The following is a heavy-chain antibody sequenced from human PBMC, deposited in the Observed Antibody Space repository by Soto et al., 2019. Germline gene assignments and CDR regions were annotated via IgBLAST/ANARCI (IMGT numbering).Heavy chain of an antibody. Sequence: GGSLRLSCAASGFTFSSYAMSWVRQAPGKGLEWVSAISGSGGSTYYADSVKGRFTISRDNSKNTLYLQMNSLRAEDTAVYYCAKGTYCSGGSCYRTKMEHAFDIWGQGTMVTVSS. J-gene: IGHJ3*02. D-gene: IGHD2-15*01. CDR3: AKGTYCSGGSCYRTKMEHAFDI. CDR1: GFTFSSYA. V-gene: IGHV3-23*01. CDR2: ISGSGGST.